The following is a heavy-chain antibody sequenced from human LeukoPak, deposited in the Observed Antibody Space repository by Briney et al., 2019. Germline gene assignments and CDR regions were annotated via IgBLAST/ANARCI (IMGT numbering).Heavy chain of an antibody. J-gene: IGHJ4*02. CDR2: IKSDGSST. CDR3: ARGGDSSNWYPGYFDY. Sequence: GGSLRLSGAASGFTFSNYWMHWVRQAPGKGPVWVSRIKSDGSSTRFADSVQGRFTISRDNGKNTLYLQMNSLRAEDTAVYYCARGGDSSNWYPGYFDYWGQGALVTVSS. CDR1: GFTFSNYW. V-gene: IGHV3-74*01. D-gene: IGHD6-13*01.